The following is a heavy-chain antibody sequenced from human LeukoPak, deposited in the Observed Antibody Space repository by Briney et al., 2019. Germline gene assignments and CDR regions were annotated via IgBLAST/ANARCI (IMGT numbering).Heavy chain of an antibody. D-gene: IGHD4-11*01. J-gene: IGHJ4*02. CDR2: ISSSSSYI. CDR3: ARDPPTTVTTTGFDY. V-gene: IGHV3-21*01. Sequence: GGSLRLSCAASGSTFSSYSMNWVRQAPGKGLEWVSSISSSSSYIYYADSVKGRFTISRDNAKNSLYLQMNSLRAEDTAVYYCARDPPTTVTTTGFDYWGQGTLVTVSS. CDR1: GSTFSSYS.